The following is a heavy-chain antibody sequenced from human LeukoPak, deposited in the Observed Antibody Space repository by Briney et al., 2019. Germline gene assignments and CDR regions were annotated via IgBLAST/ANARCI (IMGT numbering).Heavy chain of an antibody. CDR3: ARLRELWFGELGRDYYTDV. V-gene: IGHV1-69*13. CDR2: IIPILGTA. Sequence: SVKVSCKASGGTFSSYAISWVRQAPGQGLEWMGGIIPILGTANYAQKFQGRVTITADESTSTAYMELSSLRSEDTAVYYCARLRELWFGELGRDYYTDVWGKGTTVTVSS. CDR1: GGTFSSYA. J-gene: IGHJ6*03. D-gene: IGHD3-10*01.